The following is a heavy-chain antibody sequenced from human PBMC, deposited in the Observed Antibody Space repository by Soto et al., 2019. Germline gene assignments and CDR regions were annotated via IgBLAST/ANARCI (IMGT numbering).Heavy chain of an antibody. CDR2: IYYSGST. Sequence: SETLSLTCTVSGGSISSYYWSWIRQPPGKGLEWIGYIYYSGSTNYNPSLKSRVTISVDTSKNQFSLKLNSVTAADTAVYYCARTGLYGSGSYYNYWGQGTLVTVSS. CDR1: GGSISSYY. V-gene: IGHV4-59*08. CDR3: ARTGLYGSGSYYNY. D-gene: IGHD3-10*01. J-gene: IGHJ4*02.